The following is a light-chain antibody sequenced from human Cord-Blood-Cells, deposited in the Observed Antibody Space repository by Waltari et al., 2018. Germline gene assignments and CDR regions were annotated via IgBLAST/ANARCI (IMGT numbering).Light chain of an antibody. CDR2: GAS. CDR3: QQYNNWPLT. CDR1: QSVSSN. V-gene: IGKV3-15*01. Sequence: EIVITQSPATLPVSPGERPTLSCRASQSVSSNLAWYQQKPGQAPRLLIYGASTRATGIPARFSGSGSGTEFTLTISSLQSEDFAVYYCQQYNNWPLTFGGGTKVEIK. J-gene: IGKJ4*01.